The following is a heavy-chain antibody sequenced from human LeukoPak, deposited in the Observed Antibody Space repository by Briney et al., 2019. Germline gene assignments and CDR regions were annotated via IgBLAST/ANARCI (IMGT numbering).Heavy chain of an antibody. J-gene: IGHJ4*02. CDR2: IYYSGTT. CDR3: ARAVDYRNYFDY. Sequence: PSETLSLTCTVSGDSISRGGYYWSWIRQHPGKGLEWIGFIYYSGTTFYNPSLKSRVTISVDTSKNQFSLELTSVTAADTAVFYCARAVDYRNYFDYWGQGTLVTVSS. D-gene: IGHD4-11*01. V-gene: IGHV4-31*03. CDR1: GDSISRGGYY.